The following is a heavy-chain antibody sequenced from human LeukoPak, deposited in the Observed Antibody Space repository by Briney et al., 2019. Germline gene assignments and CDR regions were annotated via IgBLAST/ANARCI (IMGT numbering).Heavy chain of an antibody. CDR3: MNPNHYGSGR. J-gene: IGHJ4*02. Sequence: GSLRLSCSVSGFTFSSYAMHWVRQAPGKGLESVSGISNNGGDTYYADSVKGRFTISRDNSENTLYLQMSSLRPEDTAVYYCMNPNHYGSGRWGQGTLVTVSS. V-gene: IGHV3-64D*06. CDR2: ISNNGGDT. D-gene: IGHD3-10*01. CDR1: GFTFSSYA.